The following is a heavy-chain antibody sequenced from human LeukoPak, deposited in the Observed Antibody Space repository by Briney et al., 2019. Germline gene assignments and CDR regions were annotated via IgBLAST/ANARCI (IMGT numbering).Heavy chain of an antibody. Sequence: SETLSLTCAVYGGSFSGYYWSWIRQPPGKGLEWIGYMDDSGSTNYNPSLTSRVTISEDTSKNQLSLKLGSVTAADTAVYYCARHSSGSGGAFQYWGQGTPVTVSP. CDR2: MDDSGST. CDR1: GGSFSGYY. V-gene: IGHV4-59*08. D-gene: IGHD6-19*01. CDR3: ARHSSGSGGAFQY. J-gene: IGHJ4*02.